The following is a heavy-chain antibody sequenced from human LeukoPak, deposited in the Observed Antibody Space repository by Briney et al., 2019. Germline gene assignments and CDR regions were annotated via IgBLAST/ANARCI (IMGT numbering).Heavy chain of an antibody. D-gene: IGHD6-19*01. CDR2: INPNSGGT. J-gene: IGHJ3*02. CDR3: ARVGSSGWYFPFDI. CDR1: GYTFTGYY. Sequence: ASVKVSCTASGYTFTGYYMHWVRQAPGQGLEWMGWINPNSGGTNYAQKFQGRVTMTRDTSISTAYMELSRLRSDDTAVYYCARVGSSGWYFPFDIWGQGTMVTVSS. V-gene: IGHV1-2*02.